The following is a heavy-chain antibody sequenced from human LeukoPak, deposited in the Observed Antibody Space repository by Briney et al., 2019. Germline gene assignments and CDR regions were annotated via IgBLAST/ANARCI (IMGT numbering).Heavy chain of an antibody. D-gene: IGHD5-18*01. CDR2: ISSSSGTI. CDR1: GFIFSNYN. CDR3: ARALGYSYGYAVDY. J-gene: IGHJ4*02. Sequence: GGSLRLSCAASGFIFSNYNMNWVRQTPGKGLEWLSYISSSSGTIYYADSVKGRFTISGDNAKNSLYLQMNSLRAEDMAVYYCARALGYSYGYAVDYWGQGTLVTVSS. V-gene: IGHV3-48*01.